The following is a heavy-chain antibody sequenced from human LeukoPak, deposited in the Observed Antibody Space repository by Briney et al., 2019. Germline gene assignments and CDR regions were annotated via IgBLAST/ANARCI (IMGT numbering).Heavy chain of an antibody. CDR1: GFAFSSYA. D-gene: IGHD6-19*01. Sequence: GGSLRLSCAASGFAFSSYAMSWVRQAPGKGLEWVSAISGSGGSTYYADSVKGRFTISRDNSKNTLYLQMNSLRAEDTAVYYCAKEHSSCWYLGGFDYWGQGTLVTVSS. J-gene: IGHJ4*02. V-gene: IGHV3-23*01. CDR2: ISGSGGST. CDR3: AKEHSSCWYLGGFDY.